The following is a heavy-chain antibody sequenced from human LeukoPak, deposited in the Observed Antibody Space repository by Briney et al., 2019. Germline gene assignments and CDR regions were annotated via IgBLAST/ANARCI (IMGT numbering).Heavy chain of an antibody. CDR3: GRHVQAPSFDP. D-gene: IGHD1-1*01. J-gene: IGHJ5*02. CDR1: GGSTTINGYY. Sequence: SETLSLTCTVSGGSTTINGYYWAWIRQPPGKGLEWNGSIYYNGNTYYNPSLKSRVTISADTSTNHFSLKLTSVTAADTAVYYCGRHVQAPSFDPWGQGTLVTVSS. V-gene: IGHV4-39*01. CDR2: IYYNGNT.